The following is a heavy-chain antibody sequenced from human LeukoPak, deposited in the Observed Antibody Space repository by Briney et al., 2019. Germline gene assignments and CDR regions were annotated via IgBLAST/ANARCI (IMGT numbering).Heavy chain of an antibody. D-gene: IGHD3-10*01. J-gene: IGHJ4*02. CDR1: GFTFSSYS. Sequence: GGSLRLSCAASGFTFSSYSMNWVRQAPGKGLEWVSSISSSSSYIYSADSVKGRFTISRDNAKNSLYLQMNSLRVEDTAIYYCARVEGGVRGLSPDYWGQGTLVTVSS. CDR3: ARVEGGVRGLSPDY. V-gene: IGHV3-21*01. CDR2: ISSSSSYI.